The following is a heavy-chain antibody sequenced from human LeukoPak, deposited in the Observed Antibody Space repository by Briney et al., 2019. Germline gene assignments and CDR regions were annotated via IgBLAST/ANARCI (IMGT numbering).Heavy chain of an antibody. J-gene: IGHJ4*02. CDR2: IKPDGTTK. V-gene: IGHV3-7*03. CDR1: GFPFSSHS. Sequence: PGGSLRLSCAASGFPFSSHSMTWVRQAPGKGLEWVANIKPDGTTKFYVDSVKGRFTISRDNALNSLYLQMNSLRAEDTAVYYCATGYCSSTSCYLFDYWGQGTLVTVSS. CDR3: ATGYCSSTSCYLFDY. D-gene: IGHD2-2*01.